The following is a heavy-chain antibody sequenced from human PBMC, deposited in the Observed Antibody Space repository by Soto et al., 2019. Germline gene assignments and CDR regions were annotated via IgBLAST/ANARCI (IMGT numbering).Heavy chain of an antibody. D-gene: IGHD6-13*01. CDR2: IYHSGST. J-gene: IGHJ6*02. Sequence: PSETLSLTCAVSGGSISSGGYSWSWIRQPPGKGLEWIGYIYHSGSTYYNPSLKSRVTISVDRSKNQFSLKLSSVTAADTAVYYCARGIAAAGLHYYYYGMDVWGQGTTVTVSS. CDR1: GGSISSGGYS. CDR3: ARGIAAAGLHYYYYGMDV. V-gene: IGHV4-30-2*01.